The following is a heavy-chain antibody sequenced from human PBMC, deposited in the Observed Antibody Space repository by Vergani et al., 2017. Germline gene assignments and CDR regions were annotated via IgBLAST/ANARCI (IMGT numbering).Heavy chain of an antibody. CDR1: GFRVTTYY. Sequence: VELLESGGGLAQPGGSLRVSCSASGFRVTTYYMSWVRQAPGKGLEWVSGIKSDGRTSYAEFVRGRFTICIDTSRNAVYLQMNILRVEDTGVYYCTRSECSGTTCYGHFFDLWGHGILVTVSS. V-gene: IGHV3-66*02. CDR2: IKSDGRT. D-gene: IGHD2-15*01. CDR3: TRSECSGTTCYGHFFDL. J-gene: IGHJ4*01.